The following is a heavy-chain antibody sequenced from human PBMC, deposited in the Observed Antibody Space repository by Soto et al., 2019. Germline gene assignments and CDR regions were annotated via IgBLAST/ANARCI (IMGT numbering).Heavy chain of an antibody. V-gene: IGHV3-23*01. CDR3: AHRRSTTGMASFDY. J-gene: IGHJ4*02. D-gene: IGHD5-18*01. CDR1: GFTFSNYA. CDR2: ISGGGDTS. Sequence: GGSLRLSCAVSGFTFSNYAISWVRQAPGKGLEWVSIISGGGDTSYYADSVKGRFTISRDNSRNSLYLQMNSLRAGDTATYYCAHRRSTTGMASFDYWGQGALVTVSS.